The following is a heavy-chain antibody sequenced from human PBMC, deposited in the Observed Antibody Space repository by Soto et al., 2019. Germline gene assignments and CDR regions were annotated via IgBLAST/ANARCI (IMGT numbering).Heavy chain of an antibody. CDR2: IHYSGSI. CDR1: GGSIRTDHYH. Sequence: QVQLQESGPGLVRPSQTLSLTCTVSGGSIRTDHYHWPWLRQPPGKGLEWIGYIHYSGSIHFNPSLQSRVSMSVDTSKNRFSLKLSSVTAADTAVYFCAREDDGGDRDYYGLDVWGQGTTVTVSS. CDR3: AREDDGGDRDYYGLDV. J-gene: IGHJ6*02. V-gene: IGHV4-30-4*01. D-gene: IGHD2-21*02.